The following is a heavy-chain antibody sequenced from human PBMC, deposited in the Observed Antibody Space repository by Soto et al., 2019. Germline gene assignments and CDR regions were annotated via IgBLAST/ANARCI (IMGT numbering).Heavy chain of an antibody. CDR3: TTAGGGTLDY. D-gene: IGHD1-7*01. Sequence: GESLRLSCAASGFTFSNDWMSWVRPAPGKGLEWVGRIKSKTDGGTTDYAAPVKGRFTISRDDSKNTLYLQMNSLKTEDTAVHYCTTAGGGTLDYWGQGTLVTVSS. CDR1: GFTFSNDW. V-gene: IGHV3-15*01. CDR2: IKSKTDGGTT. J-gene: IGHJ4*02.